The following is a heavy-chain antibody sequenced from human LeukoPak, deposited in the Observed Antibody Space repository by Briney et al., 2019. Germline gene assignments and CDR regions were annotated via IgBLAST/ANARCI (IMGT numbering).Heavy chain of an antibody. V-gene: IGHV3-48*03. J-gene: IGHJ5*02. CDR1: GFMFTSYD. D-gene: IGHD3-10*01. CDR3: ARDEGSGNYYMDL. Sequence: GGSLRLSCAASGFMFTSYDMNRVRQAPGKGLEWISYISVSGSITHYADSAKGRFTISRDNAKRSLFLQMNSLRAEDTAVYYCARDEGSGNYYMDLWGQGALVTVSS. CDR2: ISVSGSIT.